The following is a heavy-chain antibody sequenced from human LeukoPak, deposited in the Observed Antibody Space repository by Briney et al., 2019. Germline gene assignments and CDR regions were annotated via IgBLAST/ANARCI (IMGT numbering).Heavy chain of an antibody. CDR2: IYYSGST. CDR3: ARSRNYYDSSGLPF. Sequence: SETLSLTCTVSGGSISSYYWSWIRQPPGKGLEWIGYIYYSGSTNYNPSLKSRVTISVDTSKNQFSLKLSSVTAADTAVYYCARSRNYYDSSGLPFWGQGTLVTVSS. J-gene: IGHJ4*02. CDR1: GGSISSYY. V-gene: IGHV4-59*08. D-gene: IGHD3-22*01.